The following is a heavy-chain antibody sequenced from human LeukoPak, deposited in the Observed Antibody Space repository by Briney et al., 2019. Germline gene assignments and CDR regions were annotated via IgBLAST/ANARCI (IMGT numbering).Heavy chain of an antibody. Sequence: ASVKVSCKASGGTFSSYAMSWVRQAPGKGLEWVSAISGSGGSTYYADSVKGRFTISRDNSKNTLYLQMNSLRAEDTAVYYCAKDPVRGSGSYYGSFDYWGQGTLVTVSS. CDR2: ISGSGGST. CDR1: GGTFSSYA. CDR3: AKDPVRGSGSYYGSFDY. V-gene: IGHV3-23*01. D-gene: IGHD1-26*01. J-gene: IGHJ4*02.